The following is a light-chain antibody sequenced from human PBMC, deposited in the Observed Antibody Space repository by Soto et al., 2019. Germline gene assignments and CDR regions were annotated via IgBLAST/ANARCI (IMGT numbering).Light chain of an antibody. CDR1: SSDVGGYNY. J-gene: IGLJ2*01. CDR2: VVS. Sequence: QSALTQPASVSGSPGQSITISCTGTSSDVGGYNYVSWYQQHPGKAPKLMIYVVSNRPSGVSNRFSGSKSGNTASLTISGLQAEDEADYYCSSYTSSSTAFGGGTQLTVL. V-gene: IGLV2-14*01. CDR3: SSYTSSSTA.